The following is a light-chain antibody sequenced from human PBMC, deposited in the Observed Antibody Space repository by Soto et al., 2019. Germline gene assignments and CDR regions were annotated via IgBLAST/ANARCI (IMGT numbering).Light chain of an antibody. V-gene: IGLV2-14*01. J-gene: IGLJ2*01. CDR3: SSFTSTNTVL. CDR1: SSDVGGYNY. Sequence: QSVLTQPASVSGSPGQSITISCTGTSSDVGGYNYVSWYQQHPGKAPNLMIYNVSNRPSGVSNRFSGSKSGNTASLTICGLQAEDEGHYYCSSFTSTNTVLFGGGTKLTVL. CDR2: NVS.